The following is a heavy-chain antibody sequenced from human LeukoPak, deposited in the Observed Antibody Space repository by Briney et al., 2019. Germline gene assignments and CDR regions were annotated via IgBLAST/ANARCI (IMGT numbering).Heavy chain of an antibody. CDR2: IYYSGST. V-gene: IGHV4-59*01. Sequence: PSETLSLTCTVSGGSISSYYWGWVRQPPGKGLEWIGHIYYSGSTNYSPSLQSRVTISVDTSKNQFSLKLSSVTAADTAVYYCARLYCGGDCPHYWYFDLWGRGTLVTVSS. CDR1: GGSISSYY. CDR3: ARLYCGGDCPHYWYFDL. J-gene: IGHJ2*01. D-gene: IGHD2-21*02.